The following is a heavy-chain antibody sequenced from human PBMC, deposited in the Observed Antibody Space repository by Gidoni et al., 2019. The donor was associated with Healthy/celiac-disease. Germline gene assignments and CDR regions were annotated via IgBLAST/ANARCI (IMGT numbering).Heavy chain of an antibody. Sequence: QVQLLQSGAEVINPGSSVKISCKASVGTFSRSAISWVRQAPGQGLEWMGGIIPSFGTANYAQKFQGRVTITADESTSTAYMELSSLRSEDTAVYYCASAYCGGDCYRGYYYYGMDVWGQGTTVTVSS. D-gene: IGHD2-21*02. CDR3: ASAYCGGDCYRGYYYYGMDV. CDR2: IIPSFGTA. J-gene: IGHJ6*02. V-gene: IGHV1-69*01. CDR1: VGTFSRSA.